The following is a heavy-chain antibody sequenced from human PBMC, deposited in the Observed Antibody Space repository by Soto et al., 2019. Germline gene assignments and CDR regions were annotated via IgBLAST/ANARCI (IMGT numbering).Heavy chain of an antibody. CDR2: IIPIFGTA. Sequence: ASVKVSCKASGGTFSSYAISWVRQAPGQGLEWMGGIIPIFGTANYAQKFQGRVTITADESTSTAYMELSSLRSEDTAVYYCARAPPLRFLEWPHYFDYWGQGTLVTVSS. CDR1: GGTFSSYA. V-gene: IGHV1-69*13. J-gene: IGHJ4*02. D-gene: IGHD3-3*01. CDR3: ARAPPLRFLEWPHYFDY.